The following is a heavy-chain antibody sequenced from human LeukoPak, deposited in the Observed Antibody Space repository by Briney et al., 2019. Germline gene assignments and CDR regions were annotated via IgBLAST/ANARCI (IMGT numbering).Heavy chain of an antibody. V-gene: IGHV3-23*01. CDR3: AKGGVLLWFGGNDY. CDR1: GFTFSSCA. D-gene: IGHD3-10*01. J-gene: IGHJ4*02. Sequence: PGGSLRLSCAASGFTFSSCAMSWVRRAPGKGLEWVSAISGSGGSKYYANSVKGRFTISRDNSKNTLYLQMNSLRAEDTAVYYCAKGGVLLWFGGNDYWGQGTLVTVSA. CDR2: ISGSGGSK.